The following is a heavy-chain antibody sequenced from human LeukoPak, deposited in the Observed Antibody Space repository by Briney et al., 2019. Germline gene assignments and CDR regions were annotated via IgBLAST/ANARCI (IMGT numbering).Heavy chain of an antibody. Sequence: GGSLRLSCAASGFTFSSYTMNWVRQAPGKGPEWVSYISSSSSYIYYADSVKGRFTISRDNAENSLYLQMNSLRAEDTAVYYCARGSEGYCSGGGCYYGMDVWGQGTTVTVSS. J-gene: IGHJ6*01. CDR2: ISSSSSYI. CDR1: GFTFSSYT. V-gene: IGHV3-21*01. D-gene: IGHD2-15*01. CDR3: ARGSEGYCSGGGCYYGMDV.